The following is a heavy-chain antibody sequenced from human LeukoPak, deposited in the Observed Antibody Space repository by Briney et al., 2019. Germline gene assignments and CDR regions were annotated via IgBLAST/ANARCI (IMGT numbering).Heavy chain of an antibody. D-gene: IGHD5-18*01. Sequence: SETLSLTCAVSGGSISNEIRWSWVRQPPGKGLEWIGEIYHRGSTYYNPSLKSRVTISVDTSKNQFSLKLSSVTAADTAVYYCARDKSGYSYEPWGQGTLVTVSS. J-gene: IGHJ4*02. V-gene: IGHV4-4*02. CDR2: IYHRGST. CDR1: GGSISNEIR. CDR3: ARDKSGYSYEP.